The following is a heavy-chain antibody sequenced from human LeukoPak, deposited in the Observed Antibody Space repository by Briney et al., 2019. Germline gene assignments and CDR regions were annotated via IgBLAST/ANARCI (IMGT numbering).Heavy chain of an antibody. D-gene: IGHD4-17*01. CDR2: ISSSSNDI. J-gene: IGHJ4*02. CDR3: ARVDYGDSDY. Sequence: EGSLRLSCAASGFTFSSYSMNWVRQAQGKGLEWVSSISSSSNDIFYAASVKRRFTISRDNAKNSLYLKMNSLRAEDTAVYYCARVDYGDSDYWGQGTLVTVPS. CDR1: GFTFSSYS. V-gene: IGHV3-21*01.